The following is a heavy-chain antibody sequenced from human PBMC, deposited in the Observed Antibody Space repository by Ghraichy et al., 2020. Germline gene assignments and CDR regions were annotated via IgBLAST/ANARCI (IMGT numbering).Heavy chain of an antibody. CDR1: GFTFSSYS. J-gene: IGHJ6*02. CDR2: ISSSSSTI. Sequence: GGSLRLSCAASGFTFSSYSMNWVRQAPGKGLEWVSYISSSSSTIYYADSVKGRFTISRDNAQNSLYLQMNSLRYEDTAVYYCAGLTRRGYYYGMDVWGQGTTVTVSS. D-gene: IGHD1-14*01. V-gene: IGHV3-48*02. CDR3: AGLTRRGYYYGMDV.